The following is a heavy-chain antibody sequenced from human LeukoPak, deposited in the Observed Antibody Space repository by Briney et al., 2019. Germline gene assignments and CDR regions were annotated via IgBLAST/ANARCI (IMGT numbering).Heavy chain of an antibody. CDR2: INTDGSST. CDR1: GFTFSSYW. D-gene: IGHD3-9*01. J-gene: IGHJ3*02. V-gene: IGHV3-74*01. CDR3: AKDQFLYDILTGYYLDAFDI. Sequence: GGSLRLSCAASGFTFSSYWMHWVRQAPGKGLVWVSRINTDGSSTSYADSVKGRFTISRDNAKNTLYLQMNSLRAEDTAVYYCAKDQFLYDILTGYYLDAFDIWGQGTMVTVSS.